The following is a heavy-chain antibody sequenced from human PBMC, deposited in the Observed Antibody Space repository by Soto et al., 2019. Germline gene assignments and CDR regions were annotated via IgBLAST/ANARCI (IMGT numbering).Heavy chain of an antibody. CDR2: ISYDGSNK. J-gene: IGHJ3*02. D-gene: IGHD3-22*01. Sequence: GGSLRLSCAASGFTFSSYAMHWVRQAPGKGLEWVAVISYDGSNKYYADSVKGRFTISRDNSKNTLYLQMNSLRAEDTAVYYCAREYYDSSGYIYSDAFDIWGQGTMVTVSS. CDR1: GFTFSSYA. V-gene: IGHV3-30-3*01. CDR3: AREYYDSSGYIYSDAFDI.